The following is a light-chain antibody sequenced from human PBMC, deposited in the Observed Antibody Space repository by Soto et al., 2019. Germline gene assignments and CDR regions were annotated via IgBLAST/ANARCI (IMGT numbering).Light chain of an antibody. Sequence: DIQMTQSPSTLSGSVGDRVTITCRASQTISSWLAWYQQKPXKXPKLLIYKASTLKSGVPSRFSGCGSGTEFTLTIGSLQPDDFATYYCQHYNSYSEAFGQGTKVDIK. J-gene: IGKJ1*01. V-gene: IGKV1-5*03. CDR2: KAS. CDR1: QTISSW. CDR3: QHYNSYSEA.